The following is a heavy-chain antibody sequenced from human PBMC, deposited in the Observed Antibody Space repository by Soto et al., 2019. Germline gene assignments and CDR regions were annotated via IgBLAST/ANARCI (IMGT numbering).Heavy chain of an antibody. CDR3: TASVYDDFLGS. CDR1: WFTFSGSA. CDR2: IRNKANNYAT. J-gene: IGHJ5*02. D-gene: IGHD4-17*01. Sequence: GGSLRLSCASSWFTFSGSAMHWVRQASGKGLEWVGRIRNKANNYATAYGASVKGRFTISRDESKNTAYLHMNSLKTEDTAVYYCTASVYDDFLGSWDQGSLVTVSS. V-gene: IGHV3-73*01.